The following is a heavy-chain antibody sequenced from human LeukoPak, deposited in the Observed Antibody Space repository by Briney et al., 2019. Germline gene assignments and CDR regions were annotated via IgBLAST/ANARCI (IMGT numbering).Heavy chain of an antibody. D-gene: IGHD3-22*01. CDR1: GGSISSSSYY. J-gene: IGHJ4*02. CDR2: IYYSGST. Sequence: PSETLSLTCTVSGGSISSSSYYWGWIRQPPGKGLEWIGNIYYSGSTYYNPSLKSRVTISVDTSKNQFSLKLSSVTAADTAVYYCARDLRSSGYYAFDYWGQGTLVTVSS. V-gene: IGHV4-39*07. CDR3: ARDLRSSGYYAFDY.